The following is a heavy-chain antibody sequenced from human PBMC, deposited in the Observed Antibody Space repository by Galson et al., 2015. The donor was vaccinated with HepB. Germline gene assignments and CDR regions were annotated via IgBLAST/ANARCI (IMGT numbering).Heavy chain of an antibody. Sequence: SLRLSCAASGFTFSSYAMSWVRQAPGKGLEWVSAISGSGGSTYYADSVKGRFTISRDNSKNTLYLQMNSLRAEDTAVYYCAKAFHCSGGSCYSRWFDPLGQGTLVTVSS. D-gene: IGHD2-15*01. V-gene: IGHV3-23*01. CDR3: AKAFHCSGGSCYSRWFDP. CDR2: ISGSGGST. J-gene: IGHJ5*02. CDR1: GFTFSSYA.